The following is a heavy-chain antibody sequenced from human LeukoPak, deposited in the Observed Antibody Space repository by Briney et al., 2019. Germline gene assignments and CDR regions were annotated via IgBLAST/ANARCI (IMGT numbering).Heavy chain of an antibody. CDR3: ARDPGDRYSSSSLWFDP. V-gene: IGHV3-11*04. Sequence: GGSLRLSCAASGFTFSDSYMTWIRQAPGKGLEWVSYISSTAYTIFYADSVKGRFTISRDNAKTSLYLQMNSLRAEDTAVYYCARDPGDRYSSSSLWFDPWGKGTLVTVSS. CDR2: ISSTAYTI. CDR1: GFTFSDSY. D-gene: IGHD6-6*01. J-gene: IGHJ5*02.